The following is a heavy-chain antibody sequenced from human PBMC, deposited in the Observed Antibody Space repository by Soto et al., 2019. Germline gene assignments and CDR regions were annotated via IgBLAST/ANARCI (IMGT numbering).Heavy chain of an antibody. V-gene: IGHV3-33*01. CDR1: GFTFSSYG. J-gene: IGHJ4*02. CDR2: IWYDGSNK. CDR3: ARVGDYYDSSGYYLADDY. Sequence: QVQLVESGGGVVQPGRSLRLSCAASGFTFSSYGMHWVRQAPGKGLEWVAVIWYDGSNKYYADSVKGRFTISRDNSKNMLYLQMNSLRAEDTAVYYCARVGDYYDSSGYYLADDYWGQGTLVTVSS. D-gene: IGHD3-22*01.